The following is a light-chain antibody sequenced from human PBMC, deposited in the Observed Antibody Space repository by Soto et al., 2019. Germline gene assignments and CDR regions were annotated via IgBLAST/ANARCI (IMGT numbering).Light chain of an antibody. CDR1: QSISRG. J-gene: IGKJ2*01. Sequence: DIQMTQSPSTLSASVGDRVTITCRATQSISRGLAWYQQRPGKAPKLLIYKASSLESGVPSRFSGSGSETEFTLTISSLQPDDFATYYCQQYNSYPSTFGQGTKLEIK. V-gene: IGKV1-5*03. CDR2: KAS. CDR3: QQYNSYPST.